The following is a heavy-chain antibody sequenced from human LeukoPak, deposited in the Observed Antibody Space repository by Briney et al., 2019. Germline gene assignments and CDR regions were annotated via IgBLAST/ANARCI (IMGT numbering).Heavy chain of an antibody. J-gene: IGHJ4*02. V-gene: IGHV4-30-2*01. Sequence: SETLSLTCAVSGGSISSGGYSWSWIRQPPGKGLEWIGYIYHSGSTYYNPSLKSRVTISVDRSKNQFSLKLSSVTAADTAVYYCARVDTAMTYYFDYWGQGTLVTVSS. D-gene: IGHD5-18*01. CDR1: GGSISSGGYS. CDR2: IYHSGST. CDR3: ARVDTAMTYYFDY.